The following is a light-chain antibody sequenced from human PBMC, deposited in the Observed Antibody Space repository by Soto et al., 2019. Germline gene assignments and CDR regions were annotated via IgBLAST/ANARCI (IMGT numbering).Light chain of an antibody. J-gene: IGLJ1*01. V-gene: IGLV2-23*01. Sequence: SVLTQPSWVCGSPGQSIAISCNGTSSDVGTYDLVSWYQQHPGKAPKLMIYEGTKRPSGVSNRFSGSKSANTASLTISGLQPEDEADYYCCSSAGSSLYVFGSGTKVTVL. CDR1: SSDVGTYDL. CDR3: CSSAGSSLYV. CDR2: EGT.